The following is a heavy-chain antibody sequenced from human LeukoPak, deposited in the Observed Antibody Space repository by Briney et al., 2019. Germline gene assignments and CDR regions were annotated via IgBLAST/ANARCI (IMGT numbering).Heavy chain of an antibody. J-gene: IGHJ6*02. CDR3: AAAYYYDSSGYYYGRSYYYYGMDV. V-gene: IGHV1-58*02. D-gene: IGHD3-22*01. CDR2: IVVGSGNT. Sequence: ASVKVSCKASGFTFTSSAMQWVRQARGQRLEWIGWIVVGSGNTNYAQKFQERVTITRDMSTSTAYMELSSLRSEDTAVYYCAAAYYYDSSGYYYGRSYYYYGMDVWGQGTTVTVSS. CDR1: GFTFTSSA.